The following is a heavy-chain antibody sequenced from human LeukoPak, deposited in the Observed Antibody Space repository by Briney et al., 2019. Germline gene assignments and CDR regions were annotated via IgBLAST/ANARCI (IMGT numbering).Heavy chain of an antibody. D-gene: IGHD1-26*01. CDR3: ARPGYSGSYFDAFDI. CDR2: IHYSGST. CDR1: GGSISSRSFY. Sequence: PSETLSLTCTVSGGSISSRSFYWGWIRQPPGKGLEWIGSIHYSGSTYYNASLNSRVTISVDTSKNQFSLKLSSVSAADTAVYYCARPGYSGSYFDAFDIWGQGTMVTVSS. V-gene: IGHV4-39*01. J-gene: IGHJ3*02.